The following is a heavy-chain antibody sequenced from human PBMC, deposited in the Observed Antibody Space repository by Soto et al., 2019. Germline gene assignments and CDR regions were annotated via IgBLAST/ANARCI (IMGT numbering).Heavy chain of an antibody. CDR1: GGSIRSGGYS. CDR3: ASGPPFGR. J-gene: IGHJ4*02. CDR2: IYHSGST. V-gene: IGHV4-30-2*01. D-gene: IGHD3-3*01. Sequence: SETLSLTCAVLGGSIRSGGYSRSWIRQPPGKGLEWIGYIYHSGSTYYNPSLKSRVTISVDRSKNQFSLKLSSVTAADTAVYYCASGPPFGRWGQGTLVTVSS.